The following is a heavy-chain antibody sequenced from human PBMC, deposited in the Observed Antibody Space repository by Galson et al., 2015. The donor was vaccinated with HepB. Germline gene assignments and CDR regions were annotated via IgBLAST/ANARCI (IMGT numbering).Heavy chain of an antibody. CDR2: ISAYNGNT. D-gene: IGHD2-2*01. CDR3: ARDVWHIVVVPAARYYYYGMDV. V-gene: IGHV1-18*04. Sequence: SVKVSCKASGYTFTSYGISWVRQASGQGLEWMGWISAYNGNTNYAQKLQGRVTMTTDTSTSTAYMELRSLRSDDTAVYYCARDVWHIVVVPAARYYYYGMDVWGQGTTVTVSS. CDR1: GYTFTSYG. J-gene: IGHJ6*02.